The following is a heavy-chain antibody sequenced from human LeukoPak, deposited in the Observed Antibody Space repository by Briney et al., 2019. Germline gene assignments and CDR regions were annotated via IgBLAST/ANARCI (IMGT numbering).Heavy chain of an antibody. J-gene: IGHJ3*02. V-gene: IGHV1-18*01. D-gene: IGHD6-13*01. CDR2: ISAYNGNT. Sequence: ASVKVSCKASGYTFTSYGISWVRQAPGRGLEWMGWISAYNGNTNYAQKLQGRVTMTTDTSTSTAYMELRSLRSDDTAVYYCARDDAIAAAASDAFDIWGQGTMVTVSS. CDR3: ARDDAIAAAASDAFDI. CDR1: GYTFTSYG.